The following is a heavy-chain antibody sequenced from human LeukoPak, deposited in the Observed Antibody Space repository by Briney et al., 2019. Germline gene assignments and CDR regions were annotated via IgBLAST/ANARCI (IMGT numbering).Heavy chain of an antibody. Sequence: ASVKVSCKASGYTFTSYDINWVRQATGQGLEWMGWMNPNSGNTGYAQKFQGRDTITRNTSISTAYMELSGLRSEDTAVYYCARGALPDGYNYHYWGQGTLVTVSS. D-gene: IGHD5-24*01. CDR1: GYTFTSYD. J-gene: IGHJ4*02. CDR3: ARGALPDGYNYHY. CDR2: MNPNSGNT. V-gene: IGHV1-8*02.